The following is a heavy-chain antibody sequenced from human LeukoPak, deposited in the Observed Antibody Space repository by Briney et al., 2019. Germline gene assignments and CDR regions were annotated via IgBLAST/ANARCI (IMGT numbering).Heavy chain of an antibody. Sequence: PSETLSLTCTVSGDSISSNSYYWGWIRQPPGKGLEWIGSIYYSGSTYYNPSLKSRVTISVDTSKNQFSLKLSSVTAADTAVYCCAARVLRYFGGEWFDPWGQGTLVTVSS. CDR2: IYYSGST. CDR3: AARVLRYFGGEWFDP. CDR1: GDSISSNSYY. V-gene: IGHV4-39*07. J-gene: IGHJ5*02. D-gene: IGHD3-9*01.